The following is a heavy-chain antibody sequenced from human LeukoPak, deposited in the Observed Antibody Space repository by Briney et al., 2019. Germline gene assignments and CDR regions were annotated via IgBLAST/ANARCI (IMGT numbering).Heavy chain of an antibody. Sequence: SETLSLTCTVSGGSISSSSYYWGWIRQPPGKGLEWIGSLHYSGSTYYNPSLKSRVTISVDTSKNQFSLKMSSVTAADTAVYYCARGGGYSGYDRGGDYWGQGTLVTVSS. CDR3: ARGGGYSGYDRGGDY. J-gene: IGHJ4*02. CDR2: LHYSGST. D-gene: IGHD5-12*01. CDR1: GGSISSSSYY. V-gene: IGHV4-39*01.